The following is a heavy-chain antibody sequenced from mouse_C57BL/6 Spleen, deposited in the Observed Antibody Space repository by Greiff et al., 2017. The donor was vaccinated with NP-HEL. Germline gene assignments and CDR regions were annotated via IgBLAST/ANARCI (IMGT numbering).Heavy chain of an antibody. Sequence: VQLKESGAELVRPGASVKLSCKASGYTFTDYYINWVKQRPGQGLEWIARIYPGSGNTYYNEKFKGKATLTAEKSSSTAYMQLSSLTSEDSAVYFCARDYYGNYVAYWGQGTLVTVSA. D-gene: IGHD2-1*01. CDR2: IYPGSGNT. V-gene: IGHV1-76*01. CDR3: ARDYYGNYVAY. CDR1: GYTFTDYY. J-gene: IGHJ3*01.